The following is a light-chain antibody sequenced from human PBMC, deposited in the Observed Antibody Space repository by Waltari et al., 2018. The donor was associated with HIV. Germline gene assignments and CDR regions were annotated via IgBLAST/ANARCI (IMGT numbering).Light chain of an antibody. J-gene: IGKJ2*01. CDR3: QQRSRWPQAYT. CDR2: DAS. Sequence: EIVLTQSPATLSLSPGERATLSCRASQSVSIYLAWYQQKPGQPPRLLIYDASNRATAIPARFSGSGSGTDFTLTISSLEPEDFAVYYCQQRSRWPQAYTFGQGTKLEIK. CDR1: QSVSIY. V-gene: IGKV3-11*01.